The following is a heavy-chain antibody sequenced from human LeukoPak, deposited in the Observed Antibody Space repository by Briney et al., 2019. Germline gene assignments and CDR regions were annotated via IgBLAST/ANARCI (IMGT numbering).Heavy chain of an antibody. D-gene: IGHD2-2*01. CDR2: VYHGGNT. V-gene: IGHV4-38-2*02. CDR3: ARGNPPPYCSSTSCYFGWFDP. Sequence: SETLSLTCTVSGYSISNGYYWGWIRQPPGKGLEFIGSVYHGGNTYYKASLKSRVTISLDTSKNQFSLRLSSVTAADTAVYYCARGNPPPYCSSTSCYFGWFDPWGQGTLVTVSS. J-gene: IGHJ5*02. CDR1: GYSISNGYY.